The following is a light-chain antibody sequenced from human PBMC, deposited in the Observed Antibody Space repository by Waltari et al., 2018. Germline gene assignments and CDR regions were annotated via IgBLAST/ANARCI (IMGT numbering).Light chain of an antibody. J-gene: IGKJ2*01. CDR3: QQCCSSPST. Sequence: EIQMTQSPSSLSASVGDRITITCRASQRITTTLNWYQQKPGTAPKLLIYAASSLQSGIPYRFSGSGSGTDFTLTISSLQPEDFAAYYCQQCCSSPSTFGQGTKLEIK. V-gene: IGKV1-39*01. CDR2: AAS. CDR1: QRITTT.